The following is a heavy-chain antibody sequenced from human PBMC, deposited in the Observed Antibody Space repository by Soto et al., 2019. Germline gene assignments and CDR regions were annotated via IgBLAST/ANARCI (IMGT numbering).Heavy chain of an antibody. CDR1: GGTFSSYT. CDR2: IIPILGIA. V-gene: IGHV1-69*02. D-gene: IGHD5-12*01. J-gene: IGHJ6*03. Sequence: QVQLVQSGAEVKKPGSSVKVSCKASGGTFSSYTISWVRQAPGQGLEWMGRIIPILGIANYAQKFQGRVTITADKSTSTAYMELSSLRSEDTAVYYCARSNSGYDYLDYYYYYYMDVWGKGTTVTVSS. CDR3: ARSNSGYDYLDYYYYYYMDV.